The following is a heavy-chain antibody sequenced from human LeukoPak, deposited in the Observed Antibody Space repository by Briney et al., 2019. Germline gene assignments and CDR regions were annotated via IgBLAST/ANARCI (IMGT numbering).Heavy chain of an antibody. Sequence: ASVKVSCTASGYTFTSYYMHWVRQAPGQGLEWMGIINPSGGSTSYAQKFQGRVTMTRDMSTSTVYMELSSLRSEDTAVYYCARVALDNRIAARQGHYYYMDVWGKGTTVTVSS. CDR1: GYTFTSYY. V-gene: IGHV1-46*01. D-gene: IGHD6-6*01. CDR3: ARVALDNRIAARQGHYYYMDV. J-gene: IGHJ6*03. CDR2: INPSGGST.